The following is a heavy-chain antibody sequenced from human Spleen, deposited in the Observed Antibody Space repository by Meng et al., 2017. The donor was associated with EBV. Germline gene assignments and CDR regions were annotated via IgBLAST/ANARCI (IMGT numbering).Heavy chain of an antibody. CDR2: IYWDDDT. J-gene: IGHJ4*02. Sequence: QITLKELVPPLVKPTQTVPLTCTFSGFSRSTSGVGVGWIRQPPGKALEWLALIYWDDDTRYSPSLKSRLTITKDTSKNQVVLTMTNMDPVDTATYYCAHSGYSYGFDYWGQGTLVTVSS. CDR3: AHSGYSYGFDY. CDR1: GFSRSTSGVG. D-gene: IGHD5-18*01. V-gene: IGHV2-5*02.